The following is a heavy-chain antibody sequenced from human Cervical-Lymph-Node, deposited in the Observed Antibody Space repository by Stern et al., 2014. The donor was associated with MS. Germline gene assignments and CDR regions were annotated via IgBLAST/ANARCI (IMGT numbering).Heavy chain of an antibody. CDR1: GYSFTGYY. J-gene: IGHJ6*02. CDR2: IGPNSGGA. V-gene: IGHV1-2*06. CDR3: ARQYCSGGKCHSSAYNYNGMDV. Sequence: VQLVQSGAEVKKPGASVKVSCKASGYSFTGYYIHWVRRAPGQGLEWVGRIGPNSGGANYAQRFQGGVTLTRDTSISTTYMELSSLRSDDTAIYYCARQYCSGGKCHSSAYNYNGMDVWGQGTTVTVSS. D-gene: IGHD2-15*01.